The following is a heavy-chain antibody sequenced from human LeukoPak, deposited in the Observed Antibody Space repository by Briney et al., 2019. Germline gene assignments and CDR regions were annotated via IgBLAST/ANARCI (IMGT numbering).Heavy chain of an antibody. V-gene: IGHV3-11*04. Sequence: GGSLRLSCAASGFTFSDYYMSWIRQAPGKGLEWVSYISSSGSTIYYADSVKGRFTISRDNAKNSLYLQMNSLRVEDTAVYYCARDLGYCSGGSCYYYGMDVRGQGTTVSVSS. D-gene: IGHD2-15*01. CDR1: GFTFSDYY. CDR3: ARDLGYCSGGSCYYYGMDV. CDR2: ISSSGSTI. J-gene: IGHJ6*02.